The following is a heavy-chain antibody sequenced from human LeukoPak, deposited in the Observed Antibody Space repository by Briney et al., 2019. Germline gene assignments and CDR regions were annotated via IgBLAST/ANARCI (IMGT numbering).Heavy chain of an antibody. CDR2: IYYSGST. CDR3: ARYSPGSQDAFDI. J-gene: IGHJ3*02. Sequence: SETLSLTCTVSGGSISSSSYYWGWIRQPPGKGLEWIGGIYYSGSTYYNSSLKSRVTISVDTSKDQFSLKLSSVTAADTAVYYCARYSPGSQDAFDIWGQGTMVTVSS. V-gene: IGHV4-39*07. CDR1: GGSISSSSYY. D-gene: IGHD2-21*01.